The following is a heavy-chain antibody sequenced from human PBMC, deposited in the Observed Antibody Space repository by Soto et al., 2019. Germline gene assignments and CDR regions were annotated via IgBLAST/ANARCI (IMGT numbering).Heavy chain of an antibody. CDR3: ARHRGPAPVY. CDR1: GGSISGYY. J-gene: IGHJ4*02. D-gene: IGHD3-10*01. V-gene: IGHV4-39*01. CDR2: LFYGGTT. Sequence: QVQLQESGPGLVKPSETLSLTCTVSGGSISGYYWTWIRQPPGKGLEWVGSLFYGGTTHYNPSLKSRLTMSLATSSNHFSLKLRSVTAADTAVYYCARHRGPAPVYWGQGTLVTASS.